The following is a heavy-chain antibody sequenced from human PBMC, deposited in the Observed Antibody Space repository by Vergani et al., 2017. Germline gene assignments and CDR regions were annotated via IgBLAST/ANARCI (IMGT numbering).Heavy chain of an antibody. CDR3: AKVGRSEVAGTFGAFDI. V-gene: IGHV3-23*01. Sequence: EVRLLESGGDLVQPGGSLRLSCAASGFIFLSYTMTWVRQSPGKGLEWVSAITSSGRSTLYADSVKGRFTISRDNSKNTLYLHMDSLRVEDTAVYYCAKVGRSEVAGTFGAFDIWGQGTMVTVSS. CDR1: GFIFLSYT. J-gene: IGHJ3*02. D-gene: IGHD6-19*01. CDR2: ITSSGRST.